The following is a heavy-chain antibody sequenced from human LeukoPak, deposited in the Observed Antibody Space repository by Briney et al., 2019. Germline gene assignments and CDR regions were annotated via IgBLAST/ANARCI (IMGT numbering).Heavy chain of an antibody. J-gene: IGHJ4*02. CDR2: GSSDGSTT. CDR3: ARDADGPGSLIDY. CDR1: GFTFSSYW. V-gene: IGHV3-74*01. D-gene: IGHD2-8*01. Sequence: GGSLRPSRAASGFTFSSYWMQWVRQAPGKGLEWVSRGSSDGSTTTYADSVKGRFTISRDNGKNTLYLQMNSLRAEDTAVYYCARDADGPGSLIDYWGQGTLVTVSS.